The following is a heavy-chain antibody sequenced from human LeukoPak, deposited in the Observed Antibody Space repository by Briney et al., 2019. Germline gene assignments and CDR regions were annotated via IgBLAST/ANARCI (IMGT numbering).Heavy chain of an antibody. V-gene: IGHV7-4-1*02. CDR3: AKSGGSSWSRYYYGMDV. J-gene: IGHJ6*02. Sequence: GASVKVSCKASGYTFTSYAMNWVRQAPGQGLEWMGWINTNTGNPTYAQGFTGRFVFSLDTSVSTAYLQISSLKAEDTAVYYCAKSGGSSWSRYYYGMDVWGQGTTVTVSS. D-gene: IGHD6-13*01. CDR2: INTNTGNP. CDR1: GYTFTSYA.